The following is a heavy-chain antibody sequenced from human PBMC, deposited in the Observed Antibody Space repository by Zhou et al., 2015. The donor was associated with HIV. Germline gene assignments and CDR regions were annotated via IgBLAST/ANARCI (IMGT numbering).Heavy chain of an antibody. J-gene: IGHJ4*02. D-gene: IGHD2-2*01. V-gene: IGHV1-46*01. Sequence: QVQLVQSGAEVKKPGASVKVSCKASGYTFTSYYMHWVRQAPGQGLEWMGIINPSGGSTSYAQKFQGRVTMTRDTSTSTVYMELSSLRSEDTAVYYCARGDIVVVPAAMEPPTCWGQGTLVTVSS. CDR1: GYTFTSYY. CDR2: INPSGGST. CDR3: ARGDIVVVPAAMEPPTC.